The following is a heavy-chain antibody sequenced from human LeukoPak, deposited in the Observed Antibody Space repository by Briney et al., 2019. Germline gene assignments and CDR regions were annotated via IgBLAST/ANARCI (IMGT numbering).Heavy chain of an antibody. CDR1: GFTFSSYS. J-gene: IGHJ6*02. D-gene: IGHD6-19*01. CDR2: ISSSSSTI. CDR3: AKDHRSSVYYYYGMDV. V-gene: IGHV3-48*01. Sequence: GGSLRLSCAASGFTFSSYSMNWVRQAPGKGLEWVSYISSSSSTIYYADSVKGRFTISRDNSKNTLYLQMNSLRAEDTAVYYCAKDHRSSVYYYYGMDVWGQGTTVTVSS.